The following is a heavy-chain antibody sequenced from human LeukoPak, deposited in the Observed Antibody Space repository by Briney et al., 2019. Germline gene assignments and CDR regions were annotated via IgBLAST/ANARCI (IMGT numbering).Heavy chain of an antibody. J-gene: IGHJ4*02. D-gene: IGHD3-10*01. Sequence: SETLSLTCTVSGGSISSSSYYWGWIRQPPGKGLEWIGSIYYSGSTYYNPSLKSRVTISVDTSKNQFSLKLSSVTAADTAVYYCARDHNYYGSVWGQGTLVTVSS. CDR1: GGSISSSSYY. V-gene: IGHV4-39*07. CDR3: ARDHNYYGSV. CDR2: IYYSGST.